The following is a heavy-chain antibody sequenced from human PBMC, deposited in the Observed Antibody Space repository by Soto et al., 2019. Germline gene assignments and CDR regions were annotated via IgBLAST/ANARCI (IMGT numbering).Heavy chain of an antibody. D-gene: IGHD1-26*01. CDR3: ASDCCSGRHYAH. J-gene: IGHJ4*02. V-gene: IGHV3-53*02. CDR2: IYSDGTT. Sequence: EVHLVETGGDLILPGGSLRLSCSTSVFNVSSSYMSWVRQAPGKGLEWVSSIYSDGTTDYADSVKGRFTISRDSSRNMVFLQMKGLRGEDTAVYYCASDCCSGRHYAHWGQGSLVPVSS. CDR1: VFNVSSSY.